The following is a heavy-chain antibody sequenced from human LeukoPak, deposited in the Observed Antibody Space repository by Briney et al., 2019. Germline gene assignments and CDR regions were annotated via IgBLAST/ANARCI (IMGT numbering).Heavy chain of an antibody. CDR2: ISDSGGST. J-gene: IGHJ4*02. V-gene: IGHV3-23*01. CDR1: GFTFSSYA. Sequence: PGGSLRLSCAASGFTFSSYAMSWVRQAPGKGLEWVSSISDSGGSTYYADSVKGRFTISRDSSENTVYLQMSSLRADDTAVYYCARVTATDDYFDYWGQGTLVTVSS. D-gene: IGHD2-21*02. CDR3: ARVTATDDYFDY.